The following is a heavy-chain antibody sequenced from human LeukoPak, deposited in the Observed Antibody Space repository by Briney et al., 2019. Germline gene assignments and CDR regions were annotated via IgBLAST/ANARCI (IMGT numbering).Heavy chain of an antibody. Sequence: SETLSLTCAVYGGPFSGYYWGWIRQPPGKGLEWIGEINHSGSTNYNPSLKSRVTISVDKSKNQFSLKLSSVTAADTAVYYCARGWGYSRMADYWGQGTLVTVSS. D-gene: IGHD4-11*01. V-gene: IGHV4-34*01. CDR2: INHSGST. CDR1: GGPFSGYY. J-gene: IGHJ4*02. CDR3: ARGWGYSRMADY.